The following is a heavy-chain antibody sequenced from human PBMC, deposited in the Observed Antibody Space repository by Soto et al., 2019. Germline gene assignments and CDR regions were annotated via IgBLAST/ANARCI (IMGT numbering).Heavy chain of an antibody. Sequence: QVQLVQSGAEVKKPGASVKVSCKASGYSFTSYAIHWVRQAPGQRLEWMGWINAGNGHTKYSQKFQGRVTITRDTSATTAYMELSSLRSEDTAVYYCARERSGVVEWLLLTWGQGTLVTVSS. V-gene: IGHV1-3*01. J-gene: IGHJ5*02. CDR1: GYSFTSYA. D-gene: IGHD3-3*01. CDR3: ARERSGVVEWLLLT. CDR2: INAGNGHT.